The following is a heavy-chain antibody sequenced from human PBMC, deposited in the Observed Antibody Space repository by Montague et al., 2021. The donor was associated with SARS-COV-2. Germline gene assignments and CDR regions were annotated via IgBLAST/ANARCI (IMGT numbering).Heavy chain of an antibody. CDR2: ISYSGST. V-gene: IGHV4-39*07. CDR3: ARDHYHSSWFKY. CDR1: DDSSSSSIYY. Sequence: SETLSLTCTVSDDSSSSSIYYWGWSRQPPGKGLEWIGTISYSGSTYHNPSLHSRVAISVDTSKKRFSLRLTSVTAADTAVYFCARDHYHSSWFKYWGPGTLVTVSS. D-gene: IGHD6-13*01. J-gene: IGHJ4*02.